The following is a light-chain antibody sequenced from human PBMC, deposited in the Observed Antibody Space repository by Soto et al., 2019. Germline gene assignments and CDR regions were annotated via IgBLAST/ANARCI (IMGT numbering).Light chain of an antibody. V-gene: IGKV3-20*01. Sequence: EIVLTQSPGTLSLSPGERATLSCRGSQSVSSSYLAWYQQKPGQAPRLLIYGASSRATGIPDRFSGSGSGTDFTITISRLEPEDFAVYYCQQYGSSFTFGPGTKVDIK. CDR2: GAS. J-gene: IGKJ3*01. CDR3: QQYGSSFT. CDR1: QSVSSSY.